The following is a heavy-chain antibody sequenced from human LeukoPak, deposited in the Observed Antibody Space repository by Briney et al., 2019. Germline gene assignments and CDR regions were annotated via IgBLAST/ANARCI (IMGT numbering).Heavy chain of an antibody. CDR2: ISYDGSNK. D-gene: IGHD1-26*01. CDR1: TFTVSSYG. CDR3: AKVLGIVARPYYYYGMDV. V-gene: IGHV3-30*18. Sequence: GGSLRLSCAASTFTVSSYGIHWVRQAPGKGLEWVAVISYDGSNKYYADSVKGRFTISRDNSKNTLYLQMNSLRAEDTAVYYCAKVLGIVARPYYYYGMDVWGKGTTVTVSS. J-gene: IGHJ6*04.